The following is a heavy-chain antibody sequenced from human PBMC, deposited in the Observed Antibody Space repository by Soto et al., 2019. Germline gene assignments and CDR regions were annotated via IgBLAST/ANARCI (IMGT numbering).Heavy chain of an antibody. D-gene: IGHD6-19*01. CDR2: IYYSGST. J-gene: IGHJ4*02. CDR3: ARVARSSGWLFYFDY. Sequence: SETLSLTCTVSGGSISSYYWSWIRQPPGKGLEWIGYIYYSGSTNYNPSLKSRVTISVDTSKNQFSLKLSSVTAADTAVYYCARVARSSGWLFYFDYWGQGTLVTVSS. V-gene: IGHV4-59*01. CDR1: GGSISSYY.